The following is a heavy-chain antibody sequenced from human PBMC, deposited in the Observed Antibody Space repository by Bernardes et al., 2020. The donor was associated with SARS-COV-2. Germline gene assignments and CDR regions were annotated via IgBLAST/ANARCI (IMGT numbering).Heavy chain of an antibody. CDR3: ARVGFNFYYSAMDV. J-gene: IGHJ6*02. V-gene: IGHV3-48*03. CDR1: GFTFSSYE. CDR2: ISRSGTTI. Sequence: GGSLRLSCAASGFTFSSYEMNWVRQAPGKGLEWVSYISRSGTTINYADAVKGRFTISRDNAKNSLYLQMNSLRAEDTAVYYCARVGFNFYYSAMDVWGQGTTVTVSS.